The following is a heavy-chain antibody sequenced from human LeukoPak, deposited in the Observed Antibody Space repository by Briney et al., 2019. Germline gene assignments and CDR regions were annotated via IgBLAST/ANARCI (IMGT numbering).Heavy chain of an antibody. CDR3: TRLPTVVQGGDI. Sequence: PGGSLRLSCAASGFTFSSYAMSWVRQAPGKGLVWVSRINSDGSSTSYADSVKGRFTISRDNAKNTLYLQMNSLRAEDTAVYYCTRLPTVVQGGDIWGQGTMVTVSS. CDR2: INSDGSST. V-gene: IGHV3-74*01. CDR1: GFTFSSYA. J-gene: IGHJ3*02. D-gene: IGHD4-23*01.